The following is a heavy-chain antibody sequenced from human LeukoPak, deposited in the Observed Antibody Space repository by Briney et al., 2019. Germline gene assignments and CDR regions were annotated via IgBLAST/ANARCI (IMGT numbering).Heavy chain of an antibody. CDR2: ISGSGDST. Sequence: GGSLRLSCAASGFTFSTSAMSWVRQAPGKGLEWVSGISGSGDSTYYVDSVKGRLTISRDNSKSTLYLHMNSLRAEDTAVYYCAKNQEGAYYGSGDGFDYWGQGTLVTVSS. CDR3: AKNQEGAYYGSGDGFDY. D-gene: IGHD3-10*01. V-gene: IGHV3-23*01. J-gene: IGHJ4*02. CDR1: GFTFSTSA.